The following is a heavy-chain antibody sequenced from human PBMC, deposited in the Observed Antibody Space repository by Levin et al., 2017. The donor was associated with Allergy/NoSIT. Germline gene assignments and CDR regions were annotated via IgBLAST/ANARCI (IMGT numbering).Heavy chain of an antibody. D-gene: IGHD2-8*02. Sequence: KAGGSLRLSCAASGFTFNTYNMNWVRQAPGKGLEWVSSISTSAAYIHYADSVKGRFTISRDNAKNSLYLQMSSLRAEDTAVDYCAGGQCSGGVCNMGDWFGHWGQGTLVTVSS. J-gene: IGHJ5*02. V-gene: IGHV3-21*01. CDR2: ISTSAAYI. CDR1: GFTFNTYN. CDR3: AGGQCSGGVCNMGDWFGH.